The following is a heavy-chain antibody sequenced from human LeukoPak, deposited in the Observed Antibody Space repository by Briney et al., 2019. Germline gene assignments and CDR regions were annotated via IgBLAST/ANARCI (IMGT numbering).Heavy chain of an antibody. Sequence: GGSLRLSCAASGFTFSSYSMNWVRQAPGKGLEWVSYISSSSTIYYADSVKGRFTISRDNAKNSLYLQMNSLRAEDTAVYYCASSSGLRFLLDYWGQGTLVTVSS. J-gene: IGHJ4*02. CDR2: ISSSSTI. CDR3: ASSSGLRFLLDY. D-gene: IGHD3-3*01. V-gene: IGHV3-48*04. CDR1: GFTFSSYS.